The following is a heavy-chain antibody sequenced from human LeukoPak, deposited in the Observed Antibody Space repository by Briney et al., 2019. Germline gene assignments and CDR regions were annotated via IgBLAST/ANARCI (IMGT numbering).Heavy chain of an antibody. CDR2: FDPEDGET. D-gene: IGHD2-2*01. CDR1: GYTLTELS. J-gene: IGHJ3*02. CDR3: AKRLDCNSTNCYGFDI. Sequence: ASVKVSCKVSGYTLTELSKHWVRQAPGKGLEWMGGFDPEDGETFYAQKFQGRVTMTEDTSTDTAYMELSSLRSEDTAVYYCAKRLDCNSTNCYGFDIWGPGTMVTVSS. V-gene: IGHV1-24*01.